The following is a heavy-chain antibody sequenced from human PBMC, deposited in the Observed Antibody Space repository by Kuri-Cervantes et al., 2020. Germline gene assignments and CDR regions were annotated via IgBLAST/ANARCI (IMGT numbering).Heavy chain of an antibody. CDR2: VFYTGRT. V-gene: IGHV4-59*12. D-gene: IGHD3-10*01. J-gene: IGHJ4*02. CDR3: ARVSDYYGSAPRGYFDY. Sequence: SETLSLTCTVSGVSISSYHWTWIRQPPGKGLEWIGYVFYTGRTNYNPSLKSRVTISVDTSKNLFSLKLSSVTAADTGVYYCARVSDYYGSAPRGYFDYWGQGTLVTVSS. CDR1: GVSISSYH.